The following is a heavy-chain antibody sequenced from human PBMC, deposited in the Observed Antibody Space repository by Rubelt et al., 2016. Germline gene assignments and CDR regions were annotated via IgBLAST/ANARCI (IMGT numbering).Heavy chain of an antibody. CDR1: GFTFSNFA. Sequence: EVQLLASGGGLAQPGGSLRLSCAASGFTFSNFAMTWVRQAPGKGLEWVSTISGSGGSTYYAESVKGRFTTSRDNSKNTLYLQMNSLRAEDTAIYHGAKGEHEWLVRGIDYWGQGTLVTVSS. J-gene: IGHJ4*02. V-gene: IGHV3-23*01. D-gene: IGHD6-19*01. CDR3: AKGEHEWLVRGIDY. CDR2: ISGSGGST.